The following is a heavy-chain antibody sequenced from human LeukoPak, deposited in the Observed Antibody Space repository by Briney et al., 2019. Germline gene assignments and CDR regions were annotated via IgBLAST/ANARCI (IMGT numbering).Heavy chain of an antibody. J-gene: IGHJ3*02. V-gene: IGHV3-23*01. CDR2: ISGSGGST. CDR1: GFTFSSYA. CDR3: AKQSYFGAFDI. Sequence: GGSLRLSCAASGFTFSSYAMSGVRQAPGKGLEWVSAISGSGGSTYYADSVKGRFTISRDNYKNTLYLQMNSLSAEATAVYYCAKQSYFGAFDIWGQGTMVTVSS. D-gene: IGHD3-10*01.